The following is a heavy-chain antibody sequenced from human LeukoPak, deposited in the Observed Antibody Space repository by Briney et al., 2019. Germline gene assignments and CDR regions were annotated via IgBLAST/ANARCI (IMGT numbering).Heavy chain of an antibody. Sequence: ASVKVSCKASGYTFTSYDINWVRQATGQGLEWMGWMNPNSGNTGYAQKFQGRVTMTRNTSISTAYMELSRLRSDDTAVYYCAREVVGATGYFDYWGQGTLVTVSS. J-gene: IGHJ4*02. CDR1: GYTFTSYD. V-gene: IGHV1-8*01. CDR2: MNPNSGNT. D-gene: IGHD1-26*01. CDR3: AREVVGATGYFDY.